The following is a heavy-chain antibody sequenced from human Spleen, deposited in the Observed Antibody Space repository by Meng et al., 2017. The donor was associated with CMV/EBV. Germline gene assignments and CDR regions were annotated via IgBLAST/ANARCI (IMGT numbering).Heavy chain of an antibody. D-gene: IGHD5-18*01. CDR1: GFTFSSYA. V-gene: IGHV3-23*01. Sequence: GESLKISCAASGFTFSSYAMSWVRQAPGKGLEWVSAISGSGGSTYYADSVKGRFTISRDNSKHTLYLQMNSLRPEDTAVYYCARHIQPYYYYGMDVWGLGTTVTVSS. J-gene: IGHJ6*02. CDR3: ARHIQPYYYYGMDV. CDR2: ISGSGGST.